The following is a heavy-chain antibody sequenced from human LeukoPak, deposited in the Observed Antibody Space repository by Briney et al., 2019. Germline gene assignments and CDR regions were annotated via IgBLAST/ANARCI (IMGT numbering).Heavy chain of an antibody. Sequence: PSETLSLTCTVSGGSISSSSYYWSWIRQPPGKGLEWIGYIYYSGSTNYNPSLKSRVTISVDTSKNQFSLKLSSVTAADTAVYYCARELGLRKNWFDPWGQGTLVTVSS. V-gene: IGHV4-61*01. CDR1: GGSISSSSYY. CDR2: IYYSGST. J-gene: IGHJ5*02. D-gene: IGHD1-7*01. CDR3: ARELGLRKNWFDP.